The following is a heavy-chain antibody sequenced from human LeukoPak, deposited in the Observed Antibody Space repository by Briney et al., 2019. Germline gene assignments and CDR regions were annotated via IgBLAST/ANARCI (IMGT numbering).Heavy chain of an antibody. Sequence: GASVKVSCKASGGTFSGYAISWVRQAPGQGLEWMGIINPSDGSTSYAQKFQGRVTMTRDMSTSTVYMELSSLRSEDTAVYYCARGGKSSGWYWDYRLYFDYWGQGTLVTVSS. CDR3: ARGGKSSGWYWDYRLYFDY. D-gene: IGHD6-19*01. V-gene: IGHV1-46*01. J-gene: IGHJ4*02. CDR1: GGTFSGYA. CDR2: INPSDGST.